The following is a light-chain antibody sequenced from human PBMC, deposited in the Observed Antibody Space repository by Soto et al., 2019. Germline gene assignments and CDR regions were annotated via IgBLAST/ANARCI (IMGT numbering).Light chain of an antibody. CDR1: QSVSSNY. J-gene: IGKJ1*01. V-gene: IGKV3-20*01. CDR3: QQFDRSLPSWT. CDR2: GAS. Sequence: ETVLTQSPGTLSFSPGERATLSCRASQSVSSNYLAWYQHIPGQAPRLLIYGASTRATGIPDTFSGSGSGTDFTLTISRLEPEDFAVYYCQQFDRSLPSWTFGQGTKVE.